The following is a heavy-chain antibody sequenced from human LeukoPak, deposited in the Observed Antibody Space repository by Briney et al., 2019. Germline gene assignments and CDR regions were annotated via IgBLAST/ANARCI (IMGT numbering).Heavy chain of an antibody. CDR1: GYTFTGYD. D-gene: IGHD1-26*01. Sequence: ASVEVSCKASGYTFTGYDINWVRQATGQGLEWMGWMNPNSGNTGYAQKFQGRVTITRNTSISTAYMELSSLRSEGTAVYYCARGQRASGSYWGVRVVFVLLALDHWGQGTLV. V-gene: IGHV1-8*03. CDR3: ARGQRASGSYWGVRVVFVLLALDH. J-gene: IGHJ4*02. CDR2: MNPNSGNT.